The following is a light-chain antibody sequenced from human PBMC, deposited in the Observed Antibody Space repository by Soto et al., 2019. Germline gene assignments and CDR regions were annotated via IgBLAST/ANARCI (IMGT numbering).Light chain of an antibody. J-gene: IGLJ2*01. CDR3: SSYTGSTTLDVV. CDR2: EVT. V-gene: IGLV2-14*01. Sequence: QSVLTQPPSASGSPGQSVTISCTGTSSDIGAYIYVSWYQQHPGKAPKLMIYEVTNRPSGVSNRFSGSKSGNTASLTISGLQAEDQANYYCSSYTGSTTLDVVFGGGTKVTVL. CDR1: SSDIGAYIY.